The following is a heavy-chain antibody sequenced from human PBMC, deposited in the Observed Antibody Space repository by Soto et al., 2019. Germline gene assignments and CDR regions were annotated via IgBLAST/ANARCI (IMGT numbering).Heavy chain of an antibody. CDR1: GYTFTSYD. Sequence: QVQLVQSGAEVKKPGASVKVSCKASGYTFTSYDITWVRQATGQGLEWMGWMNPNSGNTGYAQKSPGRVTMTRNTSISTAYMELSSLRSDDTAVYYSAREKTAHGFASWGQGTLVTVSS. J-gene: IGHJ4*02. CDR2: MNPNSGNT. CDR3: AREKTAHGFAS. V-gene: IGHV1-8*01.